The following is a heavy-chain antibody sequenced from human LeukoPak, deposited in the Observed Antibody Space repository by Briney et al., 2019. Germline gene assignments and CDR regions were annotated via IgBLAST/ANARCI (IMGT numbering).Heavy chain of an antibody. CDR1: GFTFSSYA. V-gene: IGHV3-23*01. D-gene: IGHD6-13*01. J-gene: IGHJ4*02. CDR3: ARGGAQQLEY. Sequence: PGGSLRLSCAASGFTFSSYAMSWVRQAPGKGLEWVSAISSSGGSTNYADSVKGRFTISRDNAENSLYLQMNSLRAEDTAVYYCARGGAQQLEYWGQGTLVTVSS. CDR2: ISSSGGST.